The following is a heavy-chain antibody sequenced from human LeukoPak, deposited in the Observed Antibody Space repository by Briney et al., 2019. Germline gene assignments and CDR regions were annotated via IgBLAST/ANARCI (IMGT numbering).Heavy chain of an antibody. J-gene: IGHJ5*01. D-gene: IGHD3-3*01. CDR1: GGSISSYY. CDR3: ARSGHYINSPGDS. Sequence: SETLSLTCTVSGGSISSYYWSWIRQPPGKGLEWIGYIYYSGSTNYNPSLKSRVTISVDTSKNQFSLKLNSVTAADTAVYYCARSGHYINSPGDSWGQGTLVTVSS. CDR2: IYYSGST. V-gene: IGHV4-59*12.